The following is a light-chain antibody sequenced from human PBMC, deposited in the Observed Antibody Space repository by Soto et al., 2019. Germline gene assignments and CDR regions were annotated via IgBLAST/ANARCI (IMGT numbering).Light chain of an antibody. Sequence: EIVLTQSPGTLSLSPGERATLSCRASQSVSSSYLAWYQQKPGQAPRLLIYGASSRATGIPDRFSGTGSGTDFTLTISRLEPEDFAVYYCQYYGISPGTFGQGTKVEIK. J-gene: IGKJ1*01. CDR2: GAS. CDR3: QYYGISPGT. V-gene: IGKV3-20*01. CDR1: QSVSSSY.